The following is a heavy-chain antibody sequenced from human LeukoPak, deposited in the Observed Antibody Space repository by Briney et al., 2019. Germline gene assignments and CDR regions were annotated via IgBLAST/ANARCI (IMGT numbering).Heavy chain of an antibody. CDR2: MYYSESP. Sequence: SETLSLTCTVSGDSIRNYYWSWIRQPPGKGLEWIGCMYYSESPNYNPSLKSRVAISVDTSKNQFSLKLSSVTAADTAVYYCARDQDLQGFVYYFDYWGQGTLVTVSS. V-gene: IGHV4-59*01. D-gene: IGHD5-24*01. CDR3: ARDQDLQGFVYYFDY. CDR1: GDSIRNYY. J-gene: IGHJ4*02.